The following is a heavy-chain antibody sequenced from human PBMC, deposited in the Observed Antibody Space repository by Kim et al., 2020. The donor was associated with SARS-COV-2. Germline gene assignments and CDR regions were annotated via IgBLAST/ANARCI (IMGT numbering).Heavy chain of an antibody. V-gene: IGHV3-48*04. CDR1: GFTLSIYS. CDR2: ISGSGTIT. J-gene: IGHJ3*02. Sequence: GGSLRLSCATSGFTLSIYSMNWVRQSPGKGLELVSHISGSGTITKHADSVRGRFTISRDNAKNSLFLQMNGLRAEDTAVYYCVRENHWAFDIWGQGTMVTVSS. CDR3: VRENHWAFDI.